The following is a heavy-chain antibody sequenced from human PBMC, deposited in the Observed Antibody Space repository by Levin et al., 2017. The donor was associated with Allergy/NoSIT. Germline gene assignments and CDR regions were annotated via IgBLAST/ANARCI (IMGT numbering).Heavy chain of an antibody. D-gene: IGHD3-10*01. CDR3: ARAEVGSEH. V-gene: IGHV4-61*09. CDR1: GGSISSGSYY. Sequence: SQTLSLTCKVSGGSISSGSYYWSWIRQPAAKGLEWIGHIYSSGSANYNPSPKSRVTISVDTSKNQFSLKLSSVTAADTAVYYCARAEVGSEHWGQGTLVTVSS. CDR2: IYSSGSA. J-gene: IGHJ4*02.